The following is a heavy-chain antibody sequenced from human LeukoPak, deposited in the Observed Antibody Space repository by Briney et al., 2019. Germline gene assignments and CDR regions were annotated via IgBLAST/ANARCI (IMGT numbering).Heavy chain of an antibody. Sequence: GASLKVSCKASGYTFTRYYMHWVRQAPGQGLEWMGWINPNSGGTNYAQKFQGRGTKTRDTSISTTYMELSRLSSFHPAVCYCARELLAYCGGDCYVHYWYFALWGRGTLVTASP. CDR2: INPNSGGT. V-gene: IGHV1-2*02. J-gene: IGHJ2*01. CDR1: GYTFTRYY. D-gene: IGHD2-21*02. CDR3: ARELLAYCGGDCYVHYWYFAL.